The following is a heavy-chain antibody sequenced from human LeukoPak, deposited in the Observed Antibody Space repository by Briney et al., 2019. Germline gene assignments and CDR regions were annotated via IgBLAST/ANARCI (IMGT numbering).Heavy chain of an antibody. CDR1: GGSISSSNW. CDR3: ARGGSSSWSEYYFDY. V-gene: IGHV4-4*02. CDR2: IYHSGST. J-gene: IGHJ4*02. D-gene: IGHD6-13*01. Sequence: SETLSLTCAVSGGSISSSNWWSWVRQPPGKGLEWIGEIYHSGSTNYNPSLKSRVTISVDKSKNQFSLKLSSVTAADTAVYYCARGGSSSWSEYYFDYWGQGTLVTVSS.